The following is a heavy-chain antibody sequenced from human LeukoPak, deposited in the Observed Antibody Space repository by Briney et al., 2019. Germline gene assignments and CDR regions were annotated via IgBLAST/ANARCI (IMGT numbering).Heavy chain of an antibody. D-gene: IGHD6-19*01. Sequence: HSGGSLRLSCAASGFTFSSYEMNWVRQAPGKGLEWVSYISSSGSTIYYADSVKGRFTISRDNAKNSLYLQMNSLRAEDTAVYYCARGGSSGWPFNYWGQGTLVTVSS. CDR2: ISSSGSTI. V-gene: IGHV3-48*03. J-gene: IGHJ4*02. CDR1: GFTFSSYE. CDR3: ARGGSSGWPFNY.